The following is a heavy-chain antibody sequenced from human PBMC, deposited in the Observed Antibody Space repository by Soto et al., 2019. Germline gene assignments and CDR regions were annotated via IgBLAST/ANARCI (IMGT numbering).Heavy chain of an antibody. Sequence: GGSLRLSCAASGIPFSAYWMHWVRQAPGKGLVWVSRINTDGTSTGYADSVKGRFTISRDNAKSTLFLQMNSLGAEDTAVYYCALPVVPAARWGQGTLVTVSS. J-gene: IGHJ4*02. D-gene: IGHD2-2*01. CDR3: ALPVVPAAR. CDR1: GIPFSAYW. CDR2: INTDGTST. V-gene: IGHV3-74*01.